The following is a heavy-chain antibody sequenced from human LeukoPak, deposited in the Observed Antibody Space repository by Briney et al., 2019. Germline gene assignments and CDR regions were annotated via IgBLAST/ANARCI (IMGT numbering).Heavy chain of an antibody. CDR2: ISDDGSDN. V-gene: IGHV3-30*18. Sequence: GGSLRLSCAASGFTFSSYGMRWVRQAPGKGLEWVAVISDDGSDNYYADSVKGRFTISRDNSKNTLYPQMNSLRVEDTAVYYCAKEGWLATYYFDYWGQGTLVTVSS. CDR3: AKEGWLATYYFDY. CDR1: GFTFSSYG. J-gene: IGHJ4*02. D-gene: IGHD6-19*01.